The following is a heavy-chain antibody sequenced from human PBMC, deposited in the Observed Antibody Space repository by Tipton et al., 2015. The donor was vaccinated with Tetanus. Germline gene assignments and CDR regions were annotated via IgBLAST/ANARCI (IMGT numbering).Heavy chain of an antibody. CDR1: GFTFDDYA. Sequence: SLRLSCAASGFTFDDYAMHWVRQAPGKGLEWVSGISWNSGSIGYADSVKGRFTVSRDNAKNTLYLQMNSLRAEDTAIYYCARDREANLYFELWGRGTLVSVSS. J-gene: IGHJ2*01. CDR3: ARDREANLYFEL. CDR2: ISWNSGSI. V-gene: IGHV3-9*01. D-gene: IGHD1-7*01.